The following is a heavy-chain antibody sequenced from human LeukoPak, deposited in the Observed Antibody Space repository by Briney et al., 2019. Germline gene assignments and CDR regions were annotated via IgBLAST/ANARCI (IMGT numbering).Heavy chain of an antibody. CDR3: ARGGVSNSRYRTPDY. CDR1: GYSFTNFG. V-gene: IGHV1-18*01. CDR2: ISTYDGNT. Sequence: ASVKVSCKASGYSFTNFGISWVRQAPGQGLEWMGWISTYDGNTNYVQKLQGRVTMTTDTSTSTAYMGLRSLRSDDTAVYYCARGGVSNSRYRTPDYWGQGTLVAVSS. D-gene: IGHD2/OR15-2a*01. J-gene: IGHJ4*02.